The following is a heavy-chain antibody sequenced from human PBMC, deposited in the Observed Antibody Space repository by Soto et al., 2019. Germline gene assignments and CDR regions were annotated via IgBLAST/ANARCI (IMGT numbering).Heavy chain of an antibody. Sequence: LGESLKSSCKGSGYSFTSYWIGWVRQMPGKGLEWMGIIYPGDSDTRYSPSFQGQVTISADKSISTAYLQWSSLKASDTAMYYCARQHIVVVPAASAYYYYGMDVWGQGTTVTVSS. CDR2: IYPGDSDT. CDR1: GYSFTSYW. D-gene: IGHD2-2*01. CDR3: ARQHIVVVPAASAYYYYGMDV. J-gene: IGHJ6*02. V-gene: IGHV5-51*01.